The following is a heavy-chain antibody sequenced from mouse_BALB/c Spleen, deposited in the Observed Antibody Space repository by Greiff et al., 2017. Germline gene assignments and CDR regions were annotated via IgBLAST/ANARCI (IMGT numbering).Heavy chain of an antibody. V-gene: IGHV1S81*02. CDR1: GYTFTSYW. CDR2: INPSNGRT. Sequence: QVQLKQPGAELVKPGASVKLSCKASGYTFTSYWMHWVKQRPGQGLEWIGEINPSNGRTNYNEKFKSKATLTVDKSSSTAYMQLSSLTSEDSAVYYCARRGEVRRDWYFDVWGAGTTVTVSS. J-gene: IGHJ1*01. D-gene: IGHD2-14*01. CDR3: ARRGEVRRDWYFDV.